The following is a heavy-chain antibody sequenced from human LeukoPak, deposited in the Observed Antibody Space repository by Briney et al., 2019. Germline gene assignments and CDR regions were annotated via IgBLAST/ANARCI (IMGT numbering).Heavy chain of an antibody. Sequence: PSETLSLTCSVSGGSISTNNWWSWVRQPPGKGLEWIGEIYHTGSTNYSPSLRSRVTMSIDKSNNQFSLNLNSVTAADTAVYYCAKSGDYLWDYWGQGTLVTVSS. J-gene: IGHJ4*02. CDR2: IYHTGST. D-gene: IGHD3-16*01. CDR1: GGSISTNNW. CDR3: AKSGDYLWDY. V-gene: IGHV4-4*02.